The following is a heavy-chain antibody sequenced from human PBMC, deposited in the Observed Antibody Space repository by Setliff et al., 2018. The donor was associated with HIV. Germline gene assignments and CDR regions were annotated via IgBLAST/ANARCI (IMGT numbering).Heavy chain of an antibody. J-gene: IGHJ4*02. V-gene: IGHV4-59*11. Sequence: SETLSLTCTVSGGSISSHYWTWIRQPPGKGLEWIGYIYYSGSTNYNPSLKSRVTISVDTSKNQFSLKLSSVSTADTAVYYCARDPASGWYVDYWGQGAPVTVSS. CDR2: IYYSGST. CDR1: GGSISSHY. CDR3: ARDPASGWYVDY. D-gene: IGHD6-19*01.